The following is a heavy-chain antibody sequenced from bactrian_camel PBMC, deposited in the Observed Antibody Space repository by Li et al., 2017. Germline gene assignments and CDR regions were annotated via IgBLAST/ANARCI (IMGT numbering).Heavy chain of an antibody. Sequence: QLVESGGGSVQAGGSLRLSCAASGYVYFMYCMAWFRQYPGKERETVASIRTGYPFTSDYHASVEGRFTISQDNAKNAVYLQMDSLQSEDTAMYYCAADLDLRRLCLLNRNYEGFWDYWGQGTQVTVS. CDR2: IRTGYPFTS. V-gene: IGHV3S54*01. CDR1: GYVYFMYC. J-gene: IGHJ4*01. CDR3: AADLDLRRLCLLNRNYEGFWDY. D-gene: IGHD4*01.